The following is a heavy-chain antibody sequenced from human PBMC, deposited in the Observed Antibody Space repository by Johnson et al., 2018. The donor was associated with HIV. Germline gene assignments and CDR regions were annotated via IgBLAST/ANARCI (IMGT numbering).Heavy chain of an antibody. D-gene: IGHD1-14*01. V-gene: IGHV3-74*01. J-gene: IGHJ3*02. CDR1: GFAFSNFG. CDR2: INSDGSTT. Sequence: VQLVESGGGVVQPGRSLRLSCAASGFAFSNFGMHWVRQAPGKGLVWVSRINSDGSTTSYADSVKGRFTISRDNSKNTLYLQMNSLRAEETAVYYCAREFSFTPEAVDIWGQGTMVTVSS. CDR3: AREFSFTPEAVDI.